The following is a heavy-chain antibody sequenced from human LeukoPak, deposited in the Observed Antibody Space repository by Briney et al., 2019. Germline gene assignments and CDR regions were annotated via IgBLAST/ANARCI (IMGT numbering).Heavy chain of an antibody. CDR1: GFTFSSYG. V-gene: IGHV3-33*01. CDR2: IWYDGSNK. CDR3: ARDRGIAVAGPGRDYYYGMDV. D-gene: IGHD6-19*01. J-gene: IGHJ6*02. Sequence: GGSLRLSCAASGFTFSSYGVHWVRQAPGKGLEWVAVIWYDGSNKYYADSVKGRFTISRDNSKNTLYLQMNSLRAEDTAVYYCARDRGIAVAGPGRDYYYGMDVWGQGTTVTVSS.